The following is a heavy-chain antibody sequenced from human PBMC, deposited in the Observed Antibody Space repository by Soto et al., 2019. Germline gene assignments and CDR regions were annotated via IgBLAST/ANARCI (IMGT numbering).Heavy chain of an antibody. CDR2: MNPNSGNT. Sequence: ASVKVSCKASGDTFTSYDINWVRQATGQGLEWMGWMNPNSGNTGYAQKFQGRVTMTRNTSISTAYMELSSLRSEDTAVYYCARARPKYRRGGFDYWGQGTLVTVSS. J-gene: IGHJ4*02. CDR3: ARARPKYRRGGFDY. V-gene: IGHV1-8*01. CDR1: GDTFTSYD. D-gene: IGHD6-6*01.